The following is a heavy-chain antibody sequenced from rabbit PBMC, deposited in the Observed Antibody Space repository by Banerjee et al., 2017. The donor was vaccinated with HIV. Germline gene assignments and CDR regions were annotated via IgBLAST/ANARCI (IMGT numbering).Heavy chain of an antibody. Sequence: QEQLEESGGDLVKPGASLTLTCTASGIDFSSYDYMCWVRQAPGKGLEWIACIYTGSSGSTYYTSWAKGPFTISKTSSTTVTLQMTSLTAADTATYFCARDLAGVIGWNFGLWGQGTLVTVS. CDR3: ARDLAGVIGWNFGL. D-gene: IGHD4-1*01. CDR2: IYTGSSGST. V-gene: IGHV1S45*01. CDR1: GIDFSSYDY. J-gene: IGHJ3*01.